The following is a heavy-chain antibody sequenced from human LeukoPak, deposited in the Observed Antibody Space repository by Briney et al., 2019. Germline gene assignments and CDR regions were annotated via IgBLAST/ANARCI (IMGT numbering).Heavy chain of an antibody. CDR2: ICTSGST. Sequence: SETLSLTCTVSGGSISSYYWSWIRQPAGKGLEWIGRICTSGSTNYNPSLKSRVTMSVDTSKNQFSLKLSSVTAADTAVYYCARDVPVTTIFGVVPHHRYYFDYWGQGTLVTVSS. J-gene: IGHJ4*02. CDR1: GGSISSYY. D-gene: IGHD3-3*01. CDR3: ARDVPVTTIFGVVPHHRYYFDY. V-gene: IGHV4-4*07.